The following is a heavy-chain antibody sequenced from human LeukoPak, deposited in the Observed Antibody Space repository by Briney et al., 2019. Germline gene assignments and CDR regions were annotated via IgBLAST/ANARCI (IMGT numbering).Heavy chain of an antibody. CDR1: GGTLSSYA. Sequence: SVKVSCKASGGTLSSYAITWVRQAPGQGFEWMGGIIPIYNTANYAQKFQGRVTITTDESTRTAYMELRSLRSEDTAVYYCARDQGDRWLQIRDYYYHYMDVWGKGTTVTVSS. V-gene: IGHV1-69*05. D-gene: IGHD5-24*01. J-gene: IGHJ6*03. CDR2: IIPIYNTA. CDR3: ARDQGDRWLQIRDYYYHYMDV.